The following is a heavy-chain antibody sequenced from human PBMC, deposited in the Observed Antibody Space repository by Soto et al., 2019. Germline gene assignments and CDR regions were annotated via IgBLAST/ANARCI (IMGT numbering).Heavy chain of an antibody. CDR2: ISGSGGST. CDR3: ARDIVVVPAASDAFDI. Sequence: GGSLRLSCAASGFTFSSYAMSWVRQAPGKGLEWVSAISGSGGSTYYADSVKGRFTISRDNSKNTLYLQMNSLRAEDTAVYYCARDIVVVPAASDAFDIWGQGTMVTVSS. V-gene: IGHV3-23*01. J-gene: IGHJ3*02. D-gene: IGHD2-2*01. CDR1: GFTFSSYA.